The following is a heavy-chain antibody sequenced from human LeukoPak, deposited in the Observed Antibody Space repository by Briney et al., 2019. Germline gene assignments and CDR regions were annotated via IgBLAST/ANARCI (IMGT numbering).Heavy chain of an antibody. CDR1: GGSINSGGYY. J-gene: IGHJ6*02. Sequence: SQTLSLTCTVSGGSINSGGYYWSWIRQHPGKGLEWIGYIYYSGSTYYNPSLKSRVTISVDTSKNQFSLKLSSVTAADTAVYYCARDQGRGYSYGWSYYYGMDVWGQGTTVTVSS. CDR2: IYYSGST. CDR3: ARDQGRGYSYGWSYYYGMDV. D-gene: IGHD5-18*01. V-gene: IGHV4-31*03.